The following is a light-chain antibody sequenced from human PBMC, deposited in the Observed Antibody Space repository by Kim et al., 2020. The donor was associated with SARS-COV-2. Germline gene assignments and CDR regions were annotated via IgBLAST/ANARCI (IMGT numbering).Light chain of an antibody. Sequence: IQMTQSPSSLAASVGDRVTIACRASQSIGTRLNWYQQRQGKAPKLLIYATSTLQTGVPSRFSGTGSGTDFALTISSLQPEDFATYYCQQSYTTPWLSFGGGTKVDIK. V-gene: IGKV1-39*01. CDR1: QSIGTR. J-gene: IGKJ4*01. CDR3: QQSYTTPWLS. CDR2: ATS.